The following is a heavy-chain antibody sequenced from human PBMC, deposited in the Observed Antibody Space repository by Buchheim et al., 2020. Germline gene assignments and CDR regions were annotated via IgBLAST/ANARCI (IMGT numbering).Heavy chain of an antibody. D-gene: IGHD1-26*01. CDR1: GGSISSSSYY. CDR2: IYYSGST. J-gene: IGHJ4*02. CDR3: ARISGSYWY. Sequence: QLQLQESGPGLVKPSETLSLTCTVSGGSISSSSYYWGWIRQPPGNGLEWIGSIYYSGSTSYNPSLKSRVTISVDTSKNQFSLKLSSVTAADTAVYYCARISGSYWYWGQGTL. V-gene: IGHV4-39*07.